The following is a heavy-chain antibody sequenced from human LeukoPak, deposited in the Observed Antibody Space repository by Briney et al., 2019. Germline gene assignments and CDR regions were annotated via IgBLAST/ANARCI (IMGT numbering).Heavy chain of an antibody. CDR1: GGSISSSSYY. CDR2: IYYSGST. Sequence: SETLSFTCTVSGGSISSSSYYWGWIRQPPGKGLEWIGSIYYSGSTYYNPSLKSRVTISVDTSKNQFSLKLSSVTAADTAVYYCASSDYYGSGSRYPLDYWGQGTLVTVSS. D-gene: IGHD3-10*01. V-gene: IGHV4-39*07. J-gene: IGHJ4*02. CDR3: ASSDYYGSGSRYPLDY.